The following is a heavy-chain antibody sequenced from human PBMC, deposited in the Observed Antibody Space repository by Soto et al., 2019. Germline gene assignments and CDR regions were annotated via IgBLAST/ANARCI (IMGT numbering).Heavy chain of an antibody. D-gene: IGHD6-25*01. CDR3: ARQRRVTADIINWFDP. CDR1: GGSISSNIHY. Sequence: TSETLSLTCTVSGGSISSNIHYWAWIRQPPGKGLEFIGSIYYSGSTYYSPSLKSRVTISIDTSKNQFSLKLSSVTAADTAVYHCARQRRVTADIINWFDPWGQGTLVTVSS. J-gene: IGHJ5*02. CDR2: IYYSGST. V-gene: IGHV4-39*01.